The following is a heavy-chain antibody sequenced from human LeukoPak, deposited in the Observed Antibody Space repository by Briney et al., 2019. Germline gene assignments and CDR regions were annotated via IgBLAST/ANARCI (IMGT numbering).Heavy chain of an antibody. CDR1: GGSFSGYY. D-gene: IGHD3-10*01. Sequence: SETLSLTCAVYGGSFSGYYWSWIRQPPGKGLEWIGEINHSGSTNYNPSLKSRVTISVDTSKNQFSLKLSSVTAADTAVYYCARSEYGSGRNWGQGTLVTVSS. V-gene: IGHV4-34*01. CDR3: ARSEYGSGRN. J-gene: IGHJ4*02. CDR2: INHSGST.